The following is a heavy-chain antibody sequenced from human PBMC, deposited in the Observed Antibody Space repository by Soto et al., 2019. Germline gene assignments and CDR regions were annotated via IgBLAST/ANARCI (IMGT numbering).Heavy chain of an antibody. CDR2: IYSGGST. J-gene: IGHJ3*02. D-gene: IGHD6-13*01. V-gene: IGHV3-66*01. CDR1: GFTVSSNY. CDR3: ARGKIAAAKYLDAFDI. Sequence: GGSLRLSCAASGFTVSSNYMSWVRQAPGKGLEWVSVIYSGGSTYYADSVKGRFTISRDNSKNTLYLQMNSLRAEDTAVYYCARGKIAAAKYLDAFDIWGQGTMVTVSS.